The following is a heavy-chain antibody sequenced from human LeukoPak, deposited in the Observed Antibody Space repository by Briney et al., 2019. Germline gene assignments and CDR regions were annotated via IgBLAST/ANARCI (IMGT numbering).Heavy chain of an antibody. V-gene: IGHV3-23*01. Sequence: PGGSLRLSCAASGFTFSNYGMSWVRQAPGKGLEWVSVIGGSGDRTYYADSVKGRFTISRDNSKNTLYLQMNSLRAEDTAVYYCAKDLDNGDYRLYYFDYWGQGTMVTVSS. CDR2: IGGSGDRT. D-gene: IGHD4-17*01. CDR3: AKDLDNGDYRLYYFDY. CDR1: GFTFSNYG. J-gene: IGHJ4*02.